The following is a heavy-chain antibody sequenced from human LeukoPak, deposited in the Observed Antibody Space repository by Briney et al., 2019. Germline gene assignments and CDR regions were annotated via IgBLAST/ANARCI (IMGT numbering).Heavy chain of an antibody. V-gene: IGHV1-2*06. D-gene: IGHD3-9*01. CDR1: GYTFTGYY. J-gene: IGHJ4*02. Sequence: GASVKVSCKASGYTFTGYYMHWVRQAPGQGLEWMGRINPNSGGTNYAQKFQGRVTMTRDLSISTAYMELSRLRSDDTAVYYCARVTGSRGSFDYWGQGTLVTVSS. CDR2: INPNSGGT. CDR3: ARVTGSRGSFDY.